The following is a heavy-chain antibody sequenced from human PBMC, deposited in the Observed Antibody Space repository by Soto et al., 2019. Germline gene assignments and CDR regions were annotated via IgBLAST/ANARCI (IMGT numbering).Heavy chain of an antibody. CDR1: GYTFTSYG. Sequence: ASVKVSCKASGYTFTSYGISWVRQAPGQGLEWMGWISAYNGNTNYAQKLQGRVTMTTDTSTSTAYMELRSLRSDDTAVYYCARLIRSGYPLAATNWFDPWGQGTLVTVSS. D-gene: IGHD5-18*01. V-gene: IGHV1-18*01. CDR2: ISAYNGNT. J-gene: IGHJ5*02. CDR3: ARLIRSGYPLAATNWFDP.